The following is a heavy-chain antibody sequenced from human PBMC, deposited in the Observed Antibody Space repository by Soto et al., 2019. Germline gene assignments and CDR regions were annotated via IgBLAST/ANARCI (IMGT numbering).Heavy chain of an antibody. CDR3: VRGSSRWYVSFDY. J-gene: IGHJ4*02. V-gene: IGHV3-74*01. CDR2: INSDGSST. D-gene: IGHD6-13*01. CDR1: GFTFSSNW. Sequence: GGSLRLSCAASGFTFSSNWMHWVRQAPGKGLVWVSRINSDGSSTSYADSVKGQFTISRDNAKNTLYLQMNSLRVEDTAVYYCVRGSSRWYVSFDYWGQGTLVTVSS.